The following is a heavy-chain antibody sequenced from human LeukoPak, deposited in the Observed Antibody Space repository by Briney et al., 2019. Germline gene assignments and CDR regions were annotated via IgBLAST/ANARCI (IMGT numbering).Heavy chain of an antibody. CDR1: GCTFSSYA. D-gene: IGHD2-15*01. J-gene: IGHJ6*02. Sequence: PGGSVTLCCSASGCTFSSYARHWVRQAPGKGLEYVSSISSNGGRTYYADSVKGRFTSSRDNSKNTLYLQMSSLRAEDTAVYYCVKAYCSGGSCYGSMEVWGEGATVTVSS. V-gene: IGHV3-64*03. CDR2: ISSNGGRT. CDR3: VKAYCSGGSCYGSMEV.